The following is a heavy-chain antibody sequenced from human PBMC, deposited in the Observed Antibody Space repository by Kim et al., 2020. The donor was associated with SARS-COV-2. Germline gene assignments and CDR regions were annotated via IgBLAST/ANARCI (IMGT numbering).Heavy chain of an antibody. Sequence: GGSLRLSCAASGFTFSSYAMSWVRQAPGKGLEWVSAISGSGGSTYYADSVKGRFTISRDNSKNTLYLQMNSLRAEDTAVYYCDTNPEYYDFWSGYLSGDCCFDYWGQGTLVTVSS. D-gene: IGHD3-3*01. V-gene: IGHV3-23*01. CDR2: ISGSGGST. CDR1: GFTFSSYA. CDR3: DTNPEYYDFWSGYLSGDCCFDY. J-gene: IGHJ4*02.